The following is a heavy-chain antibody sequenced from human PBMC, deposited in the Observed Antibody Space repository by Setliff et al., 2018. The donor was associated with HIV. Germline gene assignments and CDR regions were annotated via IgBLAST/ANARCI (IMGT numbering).Heavy chain of an antibody. V-gene: IGHV4-34*12. CDR3: ARRSGWSLDY. Sequence: PSETLSLTCAVYGGSFSGYYWSWIRQPPGKGLKWIGEIIPSGSTNYNPSLKSRVTISVDTSKNQFSLKLSSVTAADTAVYYCARRSGWSLDYWGQGTLGTVSS. CDR1: GGSFSGYY. D-gene: IGHD6-19*01. CDR2: IIPSGST. J-gene: IGHJ4*02.